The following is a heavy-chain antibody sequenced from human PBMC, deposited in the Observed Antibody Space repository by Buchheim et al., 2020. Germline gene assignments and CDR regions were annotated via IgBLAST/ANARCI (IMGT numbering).Heavy chain of an antibody. V-gene: IGHV3-23*01. J-gene: IGHJ4*02. Sequence: EVQLLESGGGLVQPGGSLRLSCAASGFTFSSYAMSWVRQAPGKGLEWVSAISGSGGSTYYADSVKGRFTISRDNSKNTLYLQMNSLRVEDTAVYYCAKGITFGGVIVWWIGLIFDYWGQGTL. CDR3: AKGITFGGVIVWWIGLIFDY. CDR1: GFTFSSYA. CDR2: ISGSGGST. D-gene: IGHD3-16*02.